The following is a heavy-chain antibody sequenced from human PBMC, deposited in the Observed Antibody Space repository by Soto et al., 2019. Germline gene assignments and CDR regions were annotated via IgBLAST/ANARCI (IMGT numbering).Heavy chain of an antibody. CDR2: IKQDGSEK. J-gene: IGHJ4*02. D-gene: IGHD3-3*01. Sequence: EVQLVESGGGLVQPGGSLRLSCAASGFTFSSYWMSWVRQAPGKGLEWVANIKQDGSEKYYVDSVKGRFTISRDNAKNSLCLQMNSLRAEDTAVYYCARFSAGIFGVVMNEYYFDYWGQGTLVTVSS. CDR1: GFTFSSYW. V-gene: IGHV3-7*01. CDR3: ARFSAGIFGVVMNEYYFDY.